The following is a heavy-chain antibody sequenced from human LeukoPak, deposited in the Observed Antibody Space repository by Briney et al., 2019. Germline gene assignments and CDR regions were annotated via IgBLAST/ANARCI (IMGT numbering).Heavy chain of an antibody. Sequence: GGSLRLSCAASGFTFSNAWMSWVRQAPGKGLEWVGRIKSKTDGGTTDYAEPVKGRFTISRDGSKKTLYLQMNSLKTEDTALYYCAAVSVDYGDSSFDFWGQGTLVTVSS. CDR3: AAVSVDYGDSSFDF. D-gene: IGHD4-17*01. CDR2: IKSKTDGGTT. CDR1: GFTFSNAW. V-gene: IGHV3-15*01. J-gene: IGHJ4*02.